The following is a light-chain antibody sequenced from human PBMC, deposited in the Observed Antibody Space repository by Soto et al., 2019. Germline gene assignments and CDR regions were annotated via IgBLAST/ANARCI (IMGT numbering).Light chain of an antibody. CDR2: GNS. CDR3: QSYDSSLSGVV. V-gene: IGLV1-40*01. CDR1: SSNIGAGYD. Sequence: QSVLTQPPSVSGAPGQRVTISCTGSSSNIGAGYDVHWYQQLPGTAPKLLIYGNSNRPSGVPDRFSGSKSGTSASLAIIGLQAEDEADYYCQSYDSSLSGVVFGEGTKVTVL. J-gene: IGLJ2*01.